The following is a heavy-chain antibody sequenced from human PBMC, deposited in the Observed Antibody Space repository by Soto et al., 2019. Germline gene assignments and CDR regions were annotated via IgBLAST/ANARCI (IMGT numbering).Heavy chain of an antibody. D-gene: IGHD6-13*01. V-gene: IGHV1-18*01. CDR2: ISAYNGNT. CDR1: GYTFTSYG. J-gene: IGHJ4*02. Sequence: QVQLVQSGAEVKKPGASVKVSCKASGYTFTSYGISWVRQAPGQGLEWMGWISAYNGNTNYAQKRQGXVXXXTXASTSTAYMELRSLRSDDTAVYYCARVIAAAVDFDSWGQGTLVTVSS. CDR3: ARVIAAAVDFDS.